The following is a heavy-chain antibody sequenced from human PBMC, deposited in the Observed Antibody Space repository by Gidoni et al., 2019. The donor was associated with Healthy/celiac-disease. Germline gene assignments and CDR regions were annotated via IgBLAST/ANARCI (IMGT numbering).Heavy chain of an antibody. Sequence: EVQLLEAGGGWVQPGGSLRLAWAASGFTFSRHAMSLVRTAPGKRLEWVTAISGSGGSTYYADSVKGRFTISRDNSNNKLYLQMNSLRAEDTAVYYCAASGVRVTGTRVPNSYYYYYYGMDVWGQGTTVTVSS. CDR1: GFTFSRHA. CDR2: ISGSGGST. J-gene: IGHJ6*02. D-gene: IGHD1-7*01. CDR3: AASGVRVTGTRVPNSYYYYYYGMDV. V-gene: IGHV3-23*01.